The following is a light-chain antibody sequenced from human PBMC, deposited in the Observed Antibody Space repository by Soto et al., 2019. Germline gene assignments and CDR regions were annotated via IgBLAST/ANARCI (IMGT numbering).Light chain of an antibody. J-gene: IGKJ4*01. Sequence: AIQLTQSPSSLSASVGDRVTITCRASQGISSALAWYQQKPGKAPKLLIYDVSSLETGAPSRFSGSGSGTDFTLTISSLKPEDFATYYCQQFNSYPLTFGGGTRVRSN. V-gene: IGKV1-13*02. CDR1: QGISSA. CDR2: DVS. CDR3: QQFNSYPLT.